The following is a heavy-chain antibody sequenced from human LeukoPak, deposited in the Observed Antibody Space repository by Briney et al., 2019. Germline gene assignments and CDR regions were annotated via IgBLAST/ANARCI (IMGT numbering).Heavy chain of an antibody. CDR2: ISGNGGST. V-gene: IGHV3-64*01. J-gene: IGHJ6*03. CDR1: GFTFSSYA. CDR3: ACGVRYSLGGYIDV. Sequence: GGSLRLSCAASGFTFSSYAMHWVRQAPGKGLEYVSAISGNGGSTYYANSVKGRFTISRDNSKNTLYLQMGSLRAEDMAVYYCACGVRYSLGGYIDVWGKGTTVTISS. D-gene: IGHD5-18*01.